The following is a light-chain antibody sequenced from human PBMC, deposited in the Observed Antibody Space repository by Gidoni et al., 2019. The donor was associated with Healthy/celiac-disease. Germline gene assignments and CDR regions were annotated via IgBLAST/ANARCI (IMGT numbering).Light chain of an antibody. CDR1: SSNIGAGYD. V-gene: IGLV1-40*01. CDR3: QSYDSSLSVV. Sequence: QSVLTQPPSVSGATGQRVTIACTGSSSNIGAGYDVHWYPQLPGTAPTLLSYDNSNRPSGVPDRFSGSKSVTSASLAITGLQAEDEADYYCQSYDSSLSVVFGGGTKLTVL. CDR2: DNS. J-gene: IGLJ2*01.